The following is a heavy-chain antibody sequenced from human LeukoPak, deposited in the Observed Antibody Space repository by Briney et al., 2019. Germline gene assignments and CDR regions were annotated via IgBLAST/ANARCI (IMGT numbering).Heavy chain of an antibody. CDR2: INHSGST. D-gene: IGHD3-10*01. J-gene: IGHJ6*03. CDR3: ARRGYYGSGSYYYYYYMDV. V-gene: IGHV4-34*01. Sequence: SETLCLTCAVYGGSFGGYYWSWIRQPPGKGLEWIGEINHSGSTHYNPSLKSRVIISVDTSKNQFSLKLSSVTAADTAVYYCARRGYYGSGSYYYYYYMDVWGKGTTVTVSS. CDR1: GGSFGGYY.